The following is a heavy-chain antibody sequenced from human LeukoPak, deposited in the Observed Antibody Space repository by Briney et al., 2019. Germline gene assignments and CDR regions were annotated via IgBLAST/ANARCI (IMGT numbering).Heavy chain of an antibody. CDR2: LSFDGNHQ. V-gene: IGHV3-30*03. Sequence: GGSLRLSCAASGFTFSSFGMHWVRQAPGRGLEWVALLSFDGNHQFYADSVKGRFTLSRGNSKNTLYLQMNSLRAEDTAVYYCARGYSSGGGPFDRWGQGTLVTVSS. J-gene: IGHJ5*02. D-gene: IGHD6-19*01. CDR3: ARGYSSGGGPFDR. CDR1: GFTFSSFG.